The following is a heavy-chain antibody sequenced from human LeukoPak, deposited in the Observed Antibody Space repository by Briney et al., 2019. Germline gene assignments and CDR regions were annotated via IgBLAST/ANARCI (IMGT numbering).Heavy chain of an antibody. CDR2: FIPILGIA. CDR3: ARDVRNDVLVSPRYNWFDP. V-gene: IGHV1-69*04. Sequence: GASVKVSCKASGGTFSSYAISWVRQAPGQGLEWMGRFIPILGIANYAQKFQGRVTITADKSTSTAYMELSSLRSEDTAVYYCARDVRNDVLVSPRYNWFDPWGQGTLVTVSS. J-gene: IGHJ5*02. D-gene: IGHD1-1*01. CDR1: GGTFSSYA.